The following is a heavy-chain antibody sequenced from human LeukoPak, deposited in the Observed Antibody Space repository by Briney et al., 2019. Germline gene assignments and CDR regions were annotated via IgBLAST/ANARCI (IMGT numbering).Heavy chain of an antibody. CDR2: IYYSGST. CDR3: ARVDYDILTGYYWIDY. D-gene: IGHD3-9*01. V-gene: IGHV4-31*03. CDR1: GGSISSGGYY. J-gene: IGHJ4*02. Sequence: SQTLSLTCTVSGGSISSGGYYWSWIRQHPGKGLEWIGYIYYSGSTYYNPSLKSRVTISVDTSKNQFYLKLSSVTAADTAVYYCARVDYDILTGYYWIDYWGQGTLVTVSS.